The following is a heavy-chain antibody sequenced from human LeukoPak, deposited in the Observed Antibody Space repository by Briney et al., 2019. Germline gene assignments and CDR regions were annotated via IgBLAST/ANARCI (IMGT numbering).Heavy chain of an antibody. J-gene: IGHJ4*02. D-gene: IGHD4-23*01. V-gene: IGHV3-11*01. CDR2: ISSSGSTI. CDR1: GFTFSDYY. CDR3: ARDRNYGGNSEYGY. Sequence: GGSLRLSCAASGFTFSDYYMSWIRQAPGKGLEWVSYISSSGSTIHYADSVKGRFTISRDNAKNSLYLQMNSLRAEDTAVYYCARDRNYGGNSEYGYWGQGTLVTVSS.